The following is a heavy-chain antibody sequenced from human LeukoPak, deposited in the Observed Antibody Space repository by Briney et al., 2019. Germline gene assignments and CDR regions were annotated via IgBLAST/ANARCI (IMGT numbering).Heavy chain of an antibody. CDR1: GGSISSSNYY. Sequence: SETPSLTCTVSGGSISSSNYYWGWIRQPPGKGLEWIGSIYYSGSTYYNPSLKSRVTISVDTSKNQFSLKLSSVTAADTAVYYCARDYGGDYGYYFDYWGQGTLVTVSS. V-gene: IGHV4-39*07. CDR2: IYYSGST. D-gene: IGHD4-17*01. J-gene: IGHJ4*02. CDR3: ARDYGGDYGYYFDY.